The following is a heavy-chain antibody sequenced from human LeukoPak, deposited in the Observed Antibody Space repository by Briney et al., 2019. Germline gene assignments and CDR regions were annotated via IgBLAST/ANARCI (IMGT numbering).Heavy chain of an antibody. CDR3: AKCEIPGTTDYYYMDV. J-gene: IGHJ6*03. CDR1: GFTFSSYS. Sequence: PGGSLRLSCAASGFTFSSYSMNWVRQAPGKGLEWVSSISSSSSYIYYADSVKGRFTISRDNAKNSLYLQMNSLRVEDTALYYCAKCEIPGTTDYYYMDVWGKGTTVTVSS. CDR2: ISSSSSYI. V-gene: IGHV3-21*04. D-gene: IGHD1-20*01.